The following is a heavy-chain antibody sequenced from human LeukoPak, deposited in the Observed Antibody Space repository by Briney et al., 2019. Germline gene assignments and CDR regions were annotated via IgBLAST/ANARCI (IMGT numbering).Heavy chain of an antibody. CDR2: INHSGST. CDR1: GGSFSGYY. CDR3: ARGLHSGSYYGLDY. D-gene: IGHD1-26*01. Sequence: SETLSLTCAVYGGSFSGYYWSWIRQPPGKGLEWIGEINHSGSTNYNPSLKSRVTISVDTSKNQFSLKLSSVTAADTAVYYCARGLHSGSYYGLDYWGQGTLVTVSS. V-gene: IGHV4-34*01. J-gene: IGHJ4*02.